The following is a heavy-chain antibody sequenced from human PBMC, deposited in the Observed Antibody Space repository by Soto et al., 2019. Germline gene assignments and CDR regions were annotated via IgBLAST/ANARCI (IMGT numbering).Heavy chain of an antibody. CDR2: ISYDGSNK. CDR1: GFTFSSYA. J-gene: IGHJ6*02. Sequence: QVQLVESGGGVVQPGRSLRLSCAASGFTFSSYAMHWVRQAPGKGLEWVAVISYDGSNKYYADSVKGRFTISRDNSKNTLYLQMNSLRADDTAVYYCARDPLGSSWYLYNYYYYGMDVWGQGTTVTVSS. V-gene: IGHV3-30-3*01. CDR3: ARDPLGSSWYLYNYYYYGMDV. D-gene: IGHD6-13*01.